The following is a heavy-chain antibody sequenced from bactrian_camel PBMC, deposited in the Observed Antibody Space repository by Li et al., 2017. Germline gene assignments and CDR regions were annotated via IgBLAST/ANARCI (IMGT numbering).Heavy chain of an antibody. V-gene: IGHV3S40*01. CDR2: INSGGGGST. J-gene: IGHJ4*01. CDR1: GFTFSSYL. CDR3: AKDYAYYGLGYAYNY. Sequence: VQLVESGGGLVQPGGSLRLSCAASGFTFSSYLMSWVRQAPGKGLEWVSAINSGGGGSTYYADSVKGRFTISRDNAKNTLYLQLNSLKTEDTAMYYCAKDYAYYGLGYAYNYWGQGTQVTVS. D-gene: IGHD5*01.